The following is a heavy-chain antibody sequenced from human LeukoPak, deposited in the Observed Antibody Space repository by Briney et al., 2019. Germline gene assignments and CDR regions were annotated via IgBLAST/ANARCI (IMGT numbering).Heavy chain of an antibody. CDR1: GYTFTAYY. CDR3: ARPRISSGYIYAYLY. Sequence: ASVRVSCKASGYTFTAYYMHWVRQAPGQGLEWMGWINPNTGDTNSAQTFQGRVTMTRDTSINTAYMELSRLRSDDTAVYYCARPRISSGYIYAYLYWGQGTLVTVSS. CDR2: INPNTGDT. J-gene: IGHJ4*02. D-gene: IGHD5-18*01. V-gene: IGHV1-2*02.